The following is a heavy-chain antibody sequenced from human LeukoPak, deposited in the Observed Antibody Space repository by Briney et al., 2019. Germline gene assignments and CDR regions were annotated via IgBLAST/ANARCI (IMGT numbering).Heavy chain of an antibody. Sequence: GGSLRLSCAASGFTFSSYSMNWVRQAPGKGLEWVSAISGSGGSTYYADSVKGRFTISRDNSKNTLYLQMNSLRAEDTAVYYCAKEKATIFGVVTNDAFDIWGQGTMVTVSS. J-gene: IGHJ3*02. CDR1: GFTFSSYS. V-gene: IGHV3-23*01. CDR2: ISGSGGST. D-gene: IGHD3-3*01. CDR3: AKEKATIFGVVTNDAFDI.